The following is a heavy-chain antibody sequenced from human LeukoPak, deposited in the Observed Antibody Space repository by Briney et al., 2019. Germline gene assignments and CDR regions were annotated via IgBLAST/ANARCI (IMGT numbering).Heavy chain of an antibody. Sequence: ASVKVSCKASGYTFTSYYMHWVRQAPGQGLEWMGIINPSGGSTSYAQKFQGRVTMTRDMSTSTVYMELSSLRSEDTAVCYCAREGSSSSTPNWFDPWGQGTLVTVSS. V-gene: IGHV1-46*01. CDR3: AREGSSSSTPNWFDP. CDR1: GYTFTSYY. CDR2: INPSGGST. D-gene: IGHD6-6*01. J-gene: IGHJ5*02.